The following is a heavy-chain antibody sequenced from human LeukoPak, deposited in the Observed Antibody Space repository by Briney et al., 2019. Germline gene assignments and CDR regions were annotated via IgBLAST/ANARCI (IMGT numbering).Heavy chain of an antibody. CDR2: IYNSGIT. D-gene: IGHD6-13*01. CDR1: GVSISSYY. J-gene: IGHJ2*01. Sequence: SETLSLTCTVSGVSISSYYWSWIRQPPGKGLEWIGYIYNSGITNYNPSLKSRVTILLDTSKKQFSLKLTSVTAADTAVYYCARHGVAAAVDAWYFDLWGRGTLVTVSS. V-gene: IGHV4-59*01. CDR3: ARHGVAAAVDAWYFDL.